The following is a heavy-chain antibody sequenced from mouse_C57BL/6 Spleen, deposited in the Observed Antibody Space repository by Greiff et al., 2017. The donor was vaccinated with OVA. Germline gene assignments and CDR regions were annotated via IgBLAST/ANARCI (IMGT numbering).Heavy chain of an antibody. V-gene: IGHV2-2*01. J-gene: IGHJ4*01. D-gene: IGHD3-1*01. CDR3: ARSGLSFYAMDY. CDR2: IWSGGST. Sequence: VHLVESGPGLVQPSQSLSITCTASGFSLTSYGVHWVRQSPGKGLEWLGVIWSGGSTDYYAAFMSRLSISKNNSKSQVFLKMNSLQADDTAIYYCARSGLSFYAMDYWGQGTSVTVSS. CDR1: GFSLTSYG.